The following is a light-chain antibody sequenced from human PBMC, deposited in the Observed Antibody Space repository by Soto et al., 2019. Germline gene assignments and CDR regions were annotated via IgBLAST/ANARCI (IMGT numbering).Light chain of an antibody. V-gene: IGKV3-15*01. Sequence: ERVMTQSPATLSVSLGDRATLSCRASHSVRSNLAWYQQKPGQAPSLLIYAASTRATGIPARFSGSGSGTEFTLTISSLQSEDFAVYYCQQRSNWPPAFGQGTRLEIK. CDR2: AAS. CDR1: HSVRSN. J-gene: IGKJ5*01. CDR3: QQRSNWPPA.